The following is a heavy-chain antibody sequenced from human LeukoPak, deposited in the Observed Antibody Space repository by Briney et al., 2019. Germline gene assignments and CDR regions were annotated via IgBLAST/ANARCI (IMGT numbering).Heavy chain of an antibody. CDR1: GFTFSTEW. V-gene: IGHV3-7*01. J-gene: IGHJ4*02. CDR3: ARGISLWNGDS. Sequence: GGSLRLSCAVSGFTFSTEWMTWVRQAPGKGLEWVANIKPDGSDKYYVDSVKGRFTISRDNAKDSLYLQMNTLRAEDTAVYYCARGISLWNGDSWGEGTLVSVSS. D-gene: IGHD1-1*01. CDR2: IKPDGSDK.